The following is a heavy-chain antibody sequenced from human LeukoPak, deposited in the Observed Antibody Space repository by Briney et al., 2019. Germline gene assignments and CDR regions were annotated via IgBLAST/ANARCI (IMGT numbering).Heavy chain of an antibody. D-gene: IGHD3-10*01. CDR1: GFTFSSYE. CDR2: ISSSGSTI. CDR3: AGGSYNYARDPRIEF. V-gene: IGHV3-48*03. Sequence: PGGSLRLSCAASGFTFSSYEMNWVRQAPGKGLEWVSYISSSGSTIYYADSVKGRFTISRNNAKSSLYLQMNSLRVEDTSVYYCAGGSYNYARDPRIEFWGQGTLVTVSS. J-gene: IGHJ4*02.